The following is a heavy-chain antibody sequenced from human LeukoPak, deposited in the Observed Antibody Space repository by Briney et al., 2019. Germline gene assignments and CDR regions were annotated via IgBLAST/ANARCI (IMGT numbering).Heavy chain of an antibody. V-gene: IGHV4-59*12. D-gene: IGHD3-3*01. CDR3: ARGPRMTTIFGVVIMGLDY. CDR1: GGSISSYY. J-gene: IGHJ4*02. CDR2: IYYSGST. Sequence: SETPSLTCTVSGGSISSYYWSWIRQPPGKGLEWIGYIYYSGSTNYNPSLKSRVTISVDTSKNQFSLKLSSVTAADTAVYYCARGPRMTTIFGVVIMGLDYWGQGTLVTVSS.